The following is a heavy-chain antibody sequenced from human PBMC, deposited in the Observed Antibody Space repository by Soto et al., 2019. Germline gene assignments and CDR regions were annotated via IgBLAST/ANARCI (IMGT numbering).Heavy chain of an antibody. CDR2: ISYDGSNK. CDR3: ARGAREDIAVVVGVRPGEYGVDV. D-gene: IGHD2-15*01. J-gene: IGHJ6*02. CDR1: GFTFRSYA. Sequence: QVQLVESGGGVVQPGRSLRLSCAASGFTFRSYAMHWVRQAPGKGLECVAVISYDGSNKFYRDYVKGRFTISRDNSKNTLYLQINSLRYEDTAVYYCARGAREDIAVVVGVRPGEYGVDVWGQGTTVTVSS. V-gene: IGHV3-30-3*01.